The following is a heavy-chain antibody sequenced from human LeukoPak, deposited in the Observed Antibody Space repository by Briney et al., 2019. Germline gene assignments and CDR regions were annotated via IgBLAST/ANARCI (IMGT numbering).Heavy chain of an antibody. J-gene: IGHJ4*02. CDR1: GFTFSSYA. D-gene: IGHD2-8*01. V-gene: IGHV3-23*01. CDR2: ISDSGDYT. CDR3: AKATSIGKYCTNGVCTPFDY. Sequence: PGGSLRLSCAGSGFTFSSYAMSWVRQAPGQGLEWVSVISDSGDYTSYADSARGRFTISRDNSRNTLYLQMIRLRPEDTAVYYCAKATSIGKYCTNGVCTPFDYWGQGTLVTVSS.